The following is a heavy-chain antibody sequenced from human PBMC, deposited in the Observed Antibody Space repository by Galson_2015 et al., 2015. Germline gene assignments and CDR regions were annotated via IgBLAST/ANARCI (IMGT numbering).Heavy chain of an antibody. CDR3: ARDISLSSGGAGFDY. V-gene: IGHV1-18*01. J-gene: IGHJ4*02. D-gene: IGHD6-19*01. Sequence: KVSCKASGYTFTSYGISWVRQAPGQGLEWMGWISAYNGNTNYAQKLQGRVTMTTDTSTSTAYMELRSLRSDDTAVYYCARDISLSSGGAGFDYWGQGTLVTVSS. CDR1: GYTFTSYG. CDR2: ISAYNGNT.